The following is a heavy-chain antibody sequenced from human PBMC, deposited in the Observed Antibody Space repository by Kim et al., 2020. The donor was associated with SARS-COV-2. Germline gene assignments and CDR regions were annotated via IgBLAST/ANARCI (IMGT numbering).Heavy chain of an antibody. D-gene: IGHD5-18*01. V-gene: IGHV3-21*04. J-gene: IGHJ4*02. Sequence: GGSLRLSCAASGFTFSSYSMNWVRQAPGKGLEWVSSISSSSSYIYYADSVKGRFTISRDNAKNSLYLQMNSLRAEDTAVYYCAREIYSYGPPDPFDYWGQGTLVTVSS. CDR3: AREIYSYGPPDPFDY. CDR2: ISSSSSYI. CDR1: GFTFSSYS.